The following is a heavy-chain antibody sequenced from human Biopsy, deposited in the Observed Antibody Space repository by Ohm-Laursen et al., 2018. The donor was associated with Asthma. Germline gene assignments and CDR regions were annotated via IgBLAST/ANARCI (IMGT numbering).Heavy chain of an antibody. D-gene: IGHD5-12*01. CDR2: ISYDGNHK. CDR3: AKRRGYSGHDNDY. CDR1: GFMFSSFG. Sequence: SSLRLSCSASGFMFSSFGMHWVRQAPGKGLEWVAVISYDGNHKFYEDSVKGRFTISRDNSKNTLYLQMNSLRTEDTAAYYCAKRRGYSGHDNDYWGQGTLVIVSS. V-gene: IGHV3-30*18. J-gene: IGHJ4*02.